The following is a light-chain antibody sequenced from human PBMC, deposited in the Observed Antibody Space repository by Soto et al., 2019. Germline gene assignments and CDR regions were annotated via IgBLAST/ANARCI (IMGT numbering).Light chain of an antibody. CDR2: EVS. Sequence: QSVLTQPPSASGSPGQSVTISCTGTSSCVGGYNYVSWYQQHPGKAPKLMIYEVSKRPSGVPDRFSGSKSGNTASLTVSGLQAEDEADYYCSSYAGSNNLVFGGGTKLTVL. CDR1: SSCVGGYNY. CDR3: SSYAGSNNLV. J-gene: IGLJ2*01. V-gene: IGLV2-8*01.